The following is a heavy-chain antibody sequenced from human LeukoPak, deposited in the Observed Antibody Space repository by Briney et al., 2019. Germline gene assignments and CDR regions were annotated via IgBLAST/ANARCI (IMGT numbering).Heavy chain of an antibody. J-gene: IGHJ6*02. CDR1: GFTFSSYG. CDR3: ARDSSGYYSYYYGMDV. D-gene: IGHD3-22*01. Sequence: GGSLRLSCAASGFTFSSYGMHWVRQAPGKGLEWVAVISYDGSNKYCADSVKGRFTISRDNSKNTLYLQMNSLRAEDTAVYYCARDSSGYYSYYYGMDVWGQGTTVTVSS. V-gene: IGHV3-30*03. CDR2: ISYDGSNK.